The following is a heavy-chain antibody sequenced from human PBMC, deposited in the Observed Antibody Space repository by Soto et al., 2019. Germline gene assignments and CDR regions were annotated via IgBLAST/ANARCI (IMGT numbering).Heavy chain of an antibody. CDR1: GGSISSYY. CDR3: ARGYCSSTSCYIWDNWFDP. J-gene: IGHJ5*02. D-gene: IGHD2-2*02. V-gene: IGHV4-59*01. CDR2: IYYSGRT. Sequence: QVQLQESGPGLVKPSETLSLTCTVSGGSISSYYWSWIRQPPGKGLEWIGYIYYSGRTNYNPSLKSRVTISVDTSKHQSALKLSSVTAADTAVYYCARGYCSSTSCYIWDNWFDPWGQGTLVTVSS.